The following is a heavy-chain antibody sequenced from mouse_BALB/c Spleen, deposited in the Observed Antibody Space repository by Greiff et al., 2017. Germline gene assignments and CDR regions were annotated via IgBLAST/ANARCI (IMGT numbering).Heavy chain of an antibody. CDR2: INSNGGST. V-gene: IGHV5-6-3*01. D-gene: IGHD1-1*02. J-gene: IGHJ3*01. CDR3: ARDFYGWFAY. Sequence: EVNVVESGGGLVQPGGSLKLSCAASGFTFSSYGMSWVRQTPDKRLELVATINSNGGSTYYPDSVKGRFTISRDNAKNTLYLQMSSLKSEDTAMYYCARDFYGWFAYWGQGTLVTVSA. CDR1: GFTFSSYG.